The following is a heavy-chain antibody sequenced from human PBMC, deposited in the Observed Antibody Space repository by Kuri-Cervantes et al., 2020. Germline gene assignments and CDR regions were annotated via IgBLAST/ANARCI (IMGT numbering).Heavy chain of an antibody. J-gene: IGHJ5*02. CDR3: ARDRGSTGYYNWFDP. CDR2: ISWNSEII. CDR1: GFTFDDHA. D-gene: IGHD3-22*01. V-gene: IGHV3-9*01. Sequence: SLKISCAATGFTFDDHAMHWVRQAPEKGLEWVSGISWNSEIIGYADTVKGRFTISRDNAKNSLYLQMNSLRPEDTAFYYCARDRGSTGYYNWFDPWGRGTLVTVSS.